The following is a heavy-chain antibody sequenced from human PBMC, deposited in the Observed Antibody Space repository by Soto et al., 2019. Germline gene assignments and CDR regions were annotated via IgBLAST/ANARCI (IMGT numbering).Heavy chain of an antibody. CDR2: IYPGDSDT. CDR3: ARHRYYGSGRQYYYYGMDA. CDR1: GYSFTSYW. J-gene: IGHJ6*02. Sequence: GESLKISCKGSGYSFTSYWIGWVRQMPGKGLEWMGIIYPGDSDTRYSPSFQGQVTISADKSISTAYLQWSSLKASDTAMYYCARHRYYGSGRQYYYYGMDAWGQGTTVTVSS. V-gene: IGHV5-51*01. D-gene: IGHD3-10*01.